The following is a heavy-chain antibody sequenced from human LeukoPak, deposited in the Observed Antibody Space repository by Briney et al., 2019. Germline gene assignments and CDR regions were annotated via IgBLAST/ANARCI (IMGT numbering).Heavy chain of an antibody. D-gene: IGHD2-2*01. CDR3: ARDRTVEVAYYMDV. CDR1: GFTFSSHS. Sequence: PGGSLRLSCAASGFTFSSHSMNWVRQAPGKGLEWVSSISSSSSYIYYADSVKGRFTISRDNAKNSLYLQMNSLRAEDTAVYYCARDRTVEVAYYMDVWGKGTTVTVSS. J-gene: IGHJ6*03. V-gene: IGHV3-21*01. CDR2: ISSSSSYI.